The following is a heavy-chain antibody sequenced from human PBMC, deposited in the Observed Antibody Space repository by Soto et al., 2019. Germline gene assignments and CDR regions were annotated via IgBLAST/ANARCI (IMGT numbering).Heavy chain of an antibody. V-gene: IGHV3-23*01. CDR2: INFFLGKT. CDR1: GFNFNGYG. J-gene: IGHJ3*02. CDR3: AEGGYYSLFDI. Sequence: PGGSLRLSCAASGFNFNGYGISWVRQSPEKGLEWVASINFFLGKTYYADSVKGRSTISRDNSNNTLSLQMHILRVEDTAVYFCAEGGYYSLFDIWGQGTMVT. D-gene: IGHD3-16*01.